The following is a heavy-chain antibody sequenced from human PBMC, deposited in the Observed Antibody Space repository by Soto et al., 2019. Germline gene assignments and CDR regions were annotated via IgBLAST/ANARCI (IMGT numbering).Heavy chain of an antibody. CDR3: ARAFRSPPYYYYYGMDV. Sequence: SETLSLTCTVSGGSISSGDYYWSWIRQPPGKGLEWIGYIYYSGSTYYNPSLKSRVTIPVDTSKNQFSLKLSSVTAADTAVYYCARAFRSPPYYYYYGMDVWGQGTTVTVSS. CDR1: GGSISSGDYY. J-gene: IGHJ6*02. V-gene: IGHV4-30-4*01. CDR2: IYYSGST.